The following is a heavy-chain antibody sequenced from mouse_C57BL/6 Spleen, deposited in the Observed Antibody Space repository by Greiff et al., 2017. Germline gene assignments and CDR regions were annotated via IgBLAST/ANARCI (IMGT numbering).Heavy chain of an antibody. CDR2: ISSGGDYI. CDR3: TYYGSSLWFAY. V-gene: IGHV5-9-1*02. CDR1: GFTFSSYA. Sequence: DVMLVESGEGLVKPGGSLKLSCAASGFTFSSYAMSWVRQTPEKRLEWVAYISSGGDYIYYADTVKGRFTISRDNARNTRYLQMSSLMSEDTAMYYCTYYGSSLWFAYWGQGTLVTVSA. J-gene: IGHJ3*01. D-gene: IGHD1-1*01.